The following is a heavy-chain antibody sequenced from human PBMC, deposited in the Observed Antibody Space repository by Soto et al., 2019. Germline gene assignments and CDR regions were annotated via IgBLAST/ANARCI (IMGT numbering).Heavy chain of an antibody. V-gene: IGHV3-33*01. J-gene: IGHJ4*02. Sequence: PGGSLRLSCAASGFTFSSYGMHWVRQAPGKGLEWVAVIWFDGSNKFYADSVKGRFTISRDNSKNTVSLQMNSLRDEDSAAYYCAATDPYWSQGTLVTVSS. CDR3: AATDPY. CDR2: IWFDGSNK. CDR1: GFTFSSYG.